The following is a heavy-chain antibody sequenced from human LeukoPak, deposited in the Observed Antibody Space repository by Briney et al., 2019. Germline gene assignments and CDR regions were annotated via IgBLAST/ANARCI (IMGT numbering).Heavy chain of an antibody. J-gene: IGHJ6*02. CDR2: IIPILGIA. CDR3: ARDPYCSSTSCYVFSYYYYGMDV. V-gene: IGHV1-69*04. CDR1: GGTFSSYA. D-gene: IGHD2-2*01. Sequence: GASVKVSCTASGGTFSSYAISWVRQAPGQGLEWMGRIIPILGIANYAQKFQGRVTITADKSTSTAYMELSSLRSEDTAVYYCARDPYCSSTSCYVFSYYYYGMDVWGQGTTVTVSS.